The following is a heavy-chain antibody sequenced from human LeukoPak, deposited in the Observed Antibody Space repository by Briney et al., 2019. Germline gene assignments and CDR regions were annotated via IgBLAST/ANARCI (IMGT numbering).Heavy chain of an antibody. D-gene: IGHD3-3*01. V-gene: IGHV3-30*01. CDR2: ISYGGDNK. Sequence: PGGSLRLSCAASGFTFSSYAMHWVRQAPGKGLGWVAVISYGGDNKYYADSVKGRFTISRDNSKNTLYLQMNSLRAEDTAVYYCARDFEAHDLRPIGYWGQGTLVTVSS. J-gene: IGHJ4*02. CDR3: ARDFEAHDLRPIGY. CDR1: GFTFSSYA.